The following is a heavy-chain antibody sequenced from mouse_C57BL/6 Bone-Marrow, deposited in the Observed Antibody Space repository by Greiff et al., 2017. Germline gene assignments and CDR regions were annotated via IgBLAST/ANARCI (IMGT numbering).Heavy chain of an antibody. CDR1: GFSLTSYA. J-gene: IGHJ3*01. D-gene: IGHD2-3*01. CDR3: ARDDGYQAWFAY. Sequence: VQRVESGPGLVAPSQSLSITCTVSGFSLTSYAISWVRQPPGKGLEWLGVIWTGGGTNYNSALKSRLSISKDNSKSQVFLKMNSLQTDDTSRYYCARDDGYQAWFAYWGQGTLVTVSA. V-gene: IGHV2-9-1*01. CDR2: IWTGGGT.